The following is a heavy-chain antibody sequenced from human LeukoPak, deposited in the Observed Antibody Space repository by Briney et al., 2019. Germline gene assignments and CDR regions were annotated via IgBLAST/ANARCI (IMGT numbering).Heavy chain of an antibody. CDR2: IKQDGSEK. CDR1: GFTFSNAW. D-gene: IGHD1-26*01. Sequence: GGSLRLSCAGSGFTFSNAWMSWVRQAPGKGLQWVANIKQDGSEKYYVDSVKGRFTISRDNAKKSLYLQMNSLRAEDTAVYYCARESPRIVVPTTFDYWGQGTLVTVSS. CDR3: ARESPRIVVPTTFDY. V-gene: IGHV3-7*01. J-gene: IGHJ4*02.